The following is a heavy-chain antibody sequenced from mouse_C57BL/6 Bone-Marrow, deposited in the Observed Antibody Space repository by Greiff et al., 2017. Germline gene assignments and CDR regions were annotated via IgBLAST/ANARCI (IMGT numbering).Heavy chain of an antibody. J-gene: IGHJ2*01. CDR1: GYTFTDYE. CDR2: IDPETGGT. V-gene: IGHV1-15*01. Sequence: QVQLQQSGAELVRPGASVTLSCKASGYTFTDYEMHWVKQTPVPGLEWIGAIDPETGGTAYNQKFKGKAILTADKSSSTAYMELRSLTSEDSAVYYCTRPYYNDFDYWGQGTTLTVSS. CDR3: TRPYYNDFDY. D-gene: IGHD2-12*01.